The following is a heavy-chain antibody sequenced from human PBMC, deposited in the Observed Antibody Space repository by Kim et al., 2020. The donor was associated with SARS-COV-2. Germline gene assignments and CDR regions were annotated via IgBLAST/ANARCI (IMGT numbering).Heavy chain of an antibody. CDR3: AGSRSSGWYHY. CDR1: GYTFTSYY. J-gene: IGHJ4*02. CDR2: INPSGGST. V-gene: IGHV1-46*01. D-gene: IGHD6-19*01. Sequence: ASVKVSCKASGYTFTSYYMHWVRQAPGQGLEWMGIINPSGGSTSYAQKFQGRVTMTRDTSTSTVYMELSSLRSEDTAVYYCAGSRSSGWYHYWGQGTLVTVSS.